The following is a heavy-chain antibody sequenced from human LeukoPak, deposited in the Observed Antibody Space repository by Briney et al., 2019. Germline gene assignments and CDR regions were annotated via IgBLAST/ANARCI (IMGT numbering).Heavy chain of an antibody. Sequence: PGGSLRLSCAASGFTFSNYPMMWIRQAPGKGLEWVSGISGTGDNTKYADSVKGRFTISRDNSKNTLYLQMNSLRAEDTAVYYCAKSEWFGELFEYYFDYWGQGTLVTVSS. D-gene: IGHD3-10*01. CDR2: ISGTGDNT. V-gene: IGHV3-23*01. J-gene: IGHJ4*02. CDR1: GFTFSNYP. CDR3: AKSEWFGELFEYYFDY.